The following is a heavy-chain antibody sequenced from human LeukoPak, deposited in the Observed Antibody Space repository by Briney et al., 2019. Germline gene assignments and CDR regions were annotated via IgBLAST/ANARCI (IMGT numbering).Heavy chain of an antibody. CDR3: TRKSASGNYPLDY. CDR1: GLTFDDHA. J-gene: IGHJ4*02. CDR2: ISWNSATI. Sequence: QPGRSLRLSCAASGLTFDDHAMNWVRQAPGKGLEWVSGISWNSATIGYADSVKGRFTISRDNAKNTVFLQMSSLRAEDTALYYCTRKSASGNYPLDYWGQGTLVTVSS. D-gene: IGHD3-10*01. V-gene: IGHV3-9*01.